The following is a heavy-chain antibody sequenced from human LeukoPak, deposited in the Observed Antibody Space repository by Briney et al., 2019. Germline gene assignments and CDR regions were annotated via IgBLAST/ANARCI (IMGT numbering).Heavy chain of an antibody. CDR3: AAIPLVVVPAANDY. CDR1: GFTSSSYG. J-gene: IGHJ4*02. V-gene: IGHV3-30*03. CDR2: ISYDGSNK. D-gene: IGHD2-2*01. Sequence: GGSLRLSCAASGFTSSSYGMHWVRQAPGKGLEWVAVISYDGSNKYYADSVKGRFTISRDNSKNTLYLQMNSLRAEDTAVYYCAAIPLVVVPAANDYWGQGTLVTVSS.